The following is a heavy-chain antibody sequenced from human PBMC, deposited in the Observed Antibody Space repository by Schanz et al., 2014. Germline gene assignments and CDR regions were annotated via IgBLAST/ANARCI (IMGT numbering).Heavy chain of an antibody. V-gene: IGHV3-23*04. CDR2: ISDSGDTA. Sequence: EVQLVESGGGLVKPGGSLRLSCAASGFTFTNYAMSWVRQAPGKGLEWVSLISDSGDTAYYADSVKGRFTISRDNFKGALYLQMNTLRAEDTAVYYCARKMKLGVYGGKGHDSLDIWGQGTMVTVSS. CDR3: ARKMKLGVYGGKGHDSLDI. D-gene: IGHD4-17*01. CDR1: GFTFTNYA. J-gene: IGHJ3*02.